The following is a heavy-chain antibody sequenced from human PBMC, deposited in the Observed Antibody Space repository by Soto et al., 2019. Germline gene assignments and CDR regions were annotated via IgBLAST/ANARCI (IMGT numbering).Heavy chain of an antibody. V-gene: IGHV3-15*01. Sequence: PGGSLRLSCAASGFTFSNAWMSWVRQAPGKGLEWVGRIKSKTDGGTTDYAAPVKGRFTISRDDSKNTLYLQMNSLKTEDTAVYYCTPSMITFGGVVVPIDYWGQGTLVTVS. D-gene: IGHD3-16*02. CDR3: TPSMITFGGVVVPIDY. J-gene: IGHJ4*02. CDR2: IKSKTDGGTT. CDR1: GFTFSNAW.